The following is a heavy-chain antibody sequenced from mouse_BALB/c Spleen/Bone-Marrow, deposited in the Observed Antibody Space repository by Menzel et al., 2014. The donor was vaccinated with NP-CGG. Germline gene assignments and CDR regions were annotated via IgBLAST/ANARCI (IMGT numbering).Heavy chain of an antibody. D-gene: IGHD2-4*01. V-gene: IGHV1-26*01. Sequence: NNGGTSYNQKFKGKATLTVDKSSNTAYMELRSLTSEDSAVYFCARRIYSDYDDAMDYWGQGTSVTVSS. J-gene: IGHJ4*01. CDR2: NNGGT. CDR3: ARRIYSDYDDAMDY.